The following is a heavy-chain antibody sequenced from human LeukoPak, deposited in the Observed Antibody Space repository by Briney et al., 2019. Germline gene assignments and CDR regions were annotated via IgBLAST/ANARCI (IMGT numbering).Heavy chain of an antibody. J-gene: IGHJ4*02. CDR1: GFTFSSFS. CDR3: AKSGRYCSGSACYQEASLDY. CDR2: ISSGGDYK. V-gene: IGHV3-21*04. Sequence: GGSLRLSCAASGFTFSSFSMNWVRQAPGKGLEWVSSISSGGDYKHYADSVKGRLTISRDNSKNMLYLQMNSLRAEDTAVYYCAKSGRYCSGSACYQEASLDYWGQGTLVTVSS. D-gene: IGHD2-15*01.